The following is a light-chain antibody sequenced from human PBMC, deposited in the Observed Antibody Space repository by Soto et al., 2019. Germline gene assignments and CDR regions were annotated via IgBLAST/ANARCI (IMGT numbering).Light chain of an antibody. CDR2: GAS. CDR3: QQYSTSLT. Sequence: EILMTQSPATLSVSPGERVILSCRASQSVGSTLAWYQQKPGQAPRLLIRGASTRATGVPARFSDSGSGTEFTLTSSSLQSEDLADYYCQQYSTSLTFGGGTTREIK. J-gene: IGKJ4*02. V-gene: IGKV3-15*01. CDR1: QSVGST.